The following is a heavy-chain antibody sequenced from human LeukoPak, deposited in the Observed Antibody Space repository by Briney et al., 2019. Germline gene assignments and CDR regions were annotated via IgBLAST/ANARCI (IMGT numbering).Heavy chain of an antibody. CDR2: INPNSGGT. V-gene: IGHV1-2*02. D-gene: IGHD3-9*01. Sequence: ASVKVSCKASGYTFTSYDINWVRQATGQGLEWMGWINPNSGGTNYAQKFQGRVTMTRDTSISTAYMELSRLRSDDTAVYYCARGAWGLTGKRFDYWGQGTLVTVSS. J-gene: IGHJ4*02. CDR3: ARGAWGLTGKRFDY. CDR1: GYTFTSYD.